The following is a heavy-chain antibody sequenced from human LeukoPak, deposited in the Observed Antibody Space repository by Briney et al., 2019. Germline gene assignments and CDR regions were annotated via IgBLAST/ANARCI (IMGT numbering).Heavy chain of an antibody. J-gene: IGHJ4*02. V-gene: IGHV3-7*03. CDR2: IKLDGSEK. CDR1: EFSFGKYW. CDR3: ARDQYDTWSRRGNFDS. D-gene: IGHD3-3*01. Sequence: GGSLRLSCVASEFSFGKYWMSWVHQAPGKGLEWVANIKLDGSEKNYVDSVKGRFTISRDNTKNSLYLQMNSLRVEDTAVFYCARDQYDTWSRRGNFDSWGQGTLVIVSS.